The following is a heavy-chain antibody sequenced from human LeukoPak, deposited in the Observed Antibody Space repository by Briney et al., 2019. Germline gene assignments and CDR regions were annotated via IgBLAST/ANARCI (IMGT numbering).Heavy chain of an antibody. J-gene: IGHJ4*02. CDR2: IHHSGNT. D-gene: IGHD3-22*01. V-gene: IGHV4-59*01. CDR1: GVSISNYF. Sequence: KASETLSLTCTVSGVSISNYFWNWIRQPPGKGLEWIGFIHHSGNTNSNPSLKSRVTMSADTSKSQFSLELTSVTAADTAVYFCARGGMSTYYNSGGYFSYWGQGTLVTVSS. CDR3: ARGGMSTYYNSGGYFSY.